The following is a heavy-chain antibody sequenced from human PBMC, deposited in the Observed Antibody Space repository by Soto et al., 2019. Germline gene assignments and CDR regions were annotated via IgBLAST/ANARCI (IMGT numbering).Heavy chain of an antibody. J-gene: IGHJ4*02. CDR2: INSGNGNT. Sequence: ASVKVSCKTSGYTFTNYVVDWVRQAPGQGLEWMGWINSGNGNTKYSEKFQGRVTITRDTSASTAYMELNSLTSEDAAVYYCARGLTIFGVVIGYWGQGTLVTVSS. D-gene: IGHD3-3*01. CDR1: GYTFTNYV. CDR3: ARGLTIFGVVIGY. V-gene: IGHV1-3*01.